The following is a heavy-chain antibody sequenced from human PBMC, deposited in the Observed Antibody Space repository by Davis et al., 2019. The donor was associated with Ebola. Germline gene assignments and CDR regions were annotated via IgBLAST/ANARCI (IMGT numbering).Heavy chain of an antibody. J-gene: IGHJ4*02. Sequence: PGGSLRPSCAPSGFTFSSYTMNWVRQAPGKGLEWVSYIDRVSETISYADSVKGRFTISRDNAKNLLYLQMNSLRAEDTAVYYCARETSMVVDWGQGTLVTVSS. D-gene: IGHD5-18*01. CDR3: ARETSMVVD. CDR1: GFTFSSYT. V-gene: IGHV3-48*01. CDR2: IDRVSETI.